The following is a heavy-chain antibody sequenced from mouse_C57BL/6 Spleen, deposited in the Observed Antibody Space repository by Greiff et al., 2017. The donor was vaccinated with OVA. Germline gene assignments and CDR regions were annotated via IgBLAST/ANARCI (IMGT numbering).Heavy chain of an antibody. CDR1: GYTFTDYE. D-gene: IGHD2-4*01. CDR3: TRFYYDYEDYFDY. Sequence: VKLQESGAELVRPGASVTLSCKASGYTFTDYEMHWVKQTPVHGLEWIGAIDPETGGTAYNQKFKGKAILTADKSSSTAYMELRSLTSEDSAVYYCTRFYYDYEDYFDYWGQGTTLTVSS. V-gene: IGHV1-15*01. J-gene: IGHJ2*01. CDR2: IDPETGGT.